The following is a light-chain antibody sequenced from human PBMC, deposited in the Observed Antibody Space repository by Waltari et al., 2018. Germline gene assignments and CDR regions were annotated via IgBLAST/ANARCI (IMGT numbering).Light chain of an antibody. CDR1: QSIGSY. Sequence: EIVLTQSPATLSLSPGESATLSCRASQSIGSYLGWYQQKPGQAPRLLIYDASNGVTGISGRFSGSGSGTDFTLTINNVQPEDFAVYYCQQRSEWPRTFGQGTKVDLK. CDR3: QQRSEWPRT. J-gene: IGKJ1*01. CDR2: DAS. V-gene: IGKV3-11*01.